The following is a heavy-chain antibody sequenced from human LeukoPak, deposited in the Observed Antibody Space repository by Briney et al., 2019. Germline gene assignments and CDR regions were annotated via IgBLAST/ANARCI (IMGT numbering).Heavy chain of an antibody. D-gene: IGHD5-18*01. CDR2: ISSSGSTI. V-gene: IGHV3-48*03. CDR3: ARDPKEGGYSNFDY. J-gene: IGHJ4*02. CDR1: GFTFSSYE. Sequence: GGSLRLSCAASGFTFSSYEMNWVRQAPGKGLEWVSYISSSGSTIYYADSVKGRFTISRDNAKNSLYLQMNSLRAEDTAVYYCARDPKEGGYSNFDYWGQGTLVTVSS.